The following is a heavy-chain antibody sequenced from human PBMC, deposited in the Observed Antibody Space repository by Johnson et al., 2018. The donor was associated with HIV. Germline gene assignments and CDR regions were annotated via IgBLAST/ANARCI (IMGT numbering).Heavy chain of an antibody. CDR1: GFSFSSYD. D-gene: IGHD5-24*01. Sequence: QVQLVESGGGVVQPGRSLRLSCAASGFSFSSYDMHWVRQAPDKGLEWLALISYDGSNKYYADYVKGRFTISRDNYKNTLYLQMNSLRAEDTAVYYCAREMATIRGYAFDIWGQGTMVTVSS. CDR3: AREMATIRGYAFDI. V-gene: IGHV3-30-3*01. J-gene: IGHJ3*02. CDR2: ISYDGSNK.